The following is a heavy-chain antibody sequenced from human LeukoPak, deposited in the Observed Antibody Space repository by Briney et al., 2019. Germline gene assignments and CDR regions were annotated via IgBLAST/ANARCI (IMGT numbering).Heavy chain of an antibody. V-gene: IGHV3-23*01. CDR3: AKEQTYHYGSGSHNWFDP. D-gene: IGHD3-10*01. CDR1: GFTFSSYA. J-gene: IGHJ5*02. Sequence: GGSLRLSCAASGFTFSSYAMSWVRQAPGKGLEWVSSITDSGDGTYYADSVKGRFTISRDDSKNTLYLQMNSLRAEDTAVYYCAKEQTYHYGSGSHNWFDPWGQGTLVTVSS. CDR2: ITDSGDGT.